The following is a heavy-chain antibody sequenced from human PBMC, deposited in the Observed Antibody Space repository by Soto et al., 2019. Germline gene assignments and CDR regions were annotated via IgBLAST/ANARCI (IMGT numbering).Heavy chain of an antibody. V-gene: IGHV6-1*01. J-gene: IGHJ6*02. CDR3: ARDWGLPGTTGDYYYYYGMDV. CDR1: GDSVSSNSAA. Sequence: SQTLSLTCAISGDSVSSNSAAWNWIRQSPSRGLEWLGRTYYRSKWYNDYAVSVKSRITINPDTSKNQFSLQLNSVTPEDTAVYYCARDWGLPGTTGDYYYYYGMDVWGQGTTVTVSS. CDR2: TYYRSKWYN. D-gene: IGHD1-7*01.